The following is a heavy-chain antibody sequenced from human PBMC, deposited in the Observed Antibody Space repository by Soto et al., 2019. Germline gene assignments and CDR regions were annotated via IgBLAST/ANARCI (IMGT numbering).Heavy chain of an antibody. J-gene: IGHJ6*02. Sequence: GESLKISCKGSGYSFTSYWIAWVRQMPGKGLEWMGVIYPGDSDTRYSPSFRGQVTISADKSITTAFLQWSSLKASDTAMYYCARCTHGAMNTCYDMDVWGQGTTVTVSS. V-gene: IGHV5-51*01. CDR2: IYPGDSDT. D-gene: IGHD2-2*01. CDR1: GYSFTSYW. CDR3: ARCTHGAMNTCYDMDV.